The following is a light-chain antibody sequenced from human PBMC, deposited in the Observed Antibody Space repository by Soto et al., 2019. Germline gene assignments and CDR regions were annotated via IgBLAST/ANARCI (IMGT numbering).Light chain of an antibody. Sequence: DIQMTQSPSSLSASVGDRVTITCRASQSISNYLNWYQQKPGKAPKLLIYAASSLQSGVPSRFSGNESGTDFTLPISILQPEDFATYYCKQSYSTPLTFGPGTKVDIK. CDR3: KQSYSTPLT. V-gene: IGKV1-39*01. CDR1: QSISNY. CDR2: AAS. J-gene: IGKJ3*01.